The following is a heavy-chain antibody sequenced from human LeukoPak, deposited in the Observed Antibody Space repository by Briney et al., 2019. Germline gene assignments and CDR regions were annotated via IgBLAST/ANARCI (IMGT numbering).Heavy chain of an antibody. Sequence: GGSLRLSCAASGFTFSSYEMNWVRQAPGKGLEWVSYISSSGYTIYYADSVKGRFTISRDNAKNSLYLQMNSLRAEGTAVYYCARDPSYFGAWGQGTLVTVSS. V-gene: IGHV3-48*03. J-gene: IGHJ5*02. CDR3: ARDPSYFGA. D-gene: IGHD3-16*01. CDR1: GFTFSSYE. CDR2: ISSSGYTI.